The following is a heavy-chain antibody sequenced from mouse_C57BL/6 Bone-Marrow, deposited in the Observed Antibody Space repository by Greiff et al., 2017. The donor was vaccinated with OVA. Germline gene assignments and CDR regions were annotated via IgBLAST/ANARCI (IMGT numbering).Heavy chain of an antibody. Sequence: VKVVESGPGLVAPSQSLSITCTVSGFSLTSYGVSWVRQPPGKGLEWLGVLWGDGSTNYHSALISRLSISKDNSKSQVFLKLNSLQTDDTATYYGAKQDYYGSSYVRYFDVWGTGTTVTVSS. CDR1: GFSLTSYG. CDR2: LWGDGST. CDR3: AKQDYYGSSYVRYFDV. V-gene: IGHV2-3*01. D-gene: IGHD1-1*01. J-gene: IGHJ1*03.